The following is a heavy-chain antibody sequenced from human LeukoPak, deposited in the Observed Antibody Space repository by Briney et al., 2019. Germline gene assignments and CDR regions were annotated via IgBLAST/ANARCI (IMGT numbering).Heavy chain of an antibody. D-gene: IGHD6-19*01. Sequence: PGGSLRLSCAASGFTFSSYAMSWVRQAPGKGLEWVSAISGSGGSTYYADSVKGRFTISRDNSKNTLYLQMNSLRAEDTAVYYCAKGSSGGIAXAGFPYWGQGTLVTVSS. J-gene: IGHJ4*02. CDR3: AKGSSGGIAXAGFPY. CDR2: ISGSGGST. CDR1: GFTFSSYA. V-gene: IGHV3-23*01.